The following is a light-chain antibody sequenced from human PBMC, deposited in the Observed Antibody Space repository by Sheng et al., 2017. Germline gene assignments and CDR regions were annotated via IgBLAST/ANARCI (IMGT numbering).Light chain of an antibody. CDR3: QQSYSTPYT. V-gene: IGKV1-5*03. CDR1: QSISSW. Sequence: MTQTPATLSASVGDRVTITCRASQSISSWLAWYQQKPGNAPKLLIYKASNLQSGVPSRFSGSGSGTDFTLTISSLHPEDFATYFCQQSYSTPYTFGQGTKLEI. CDR2: KAS. J-gene: IGKJ2*01.